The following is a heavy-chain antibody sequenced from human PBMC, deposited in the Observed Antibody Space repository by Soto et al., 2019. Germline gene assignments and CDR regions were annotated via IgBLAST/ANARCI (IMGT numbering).Heavy chain of an antibody. D-gene: IGHD6-19*01. CDR3: AKKRGIAVADANSFDY. CDR1: GGTFSSYA. V-gene: IGHV1-69*13. Sequence: SVKVSCKASGGTFSSYAISWVRQAPGQGLEWMGGIIPIFGTANYAQKFQGRVTITADESTSTAYMELSSLRSEDTAVYYCAKKRGIAVADANSFDYWGQGTLVTVSS. J-gene: IGHJ4*02. CDR2: IIPIFGTA.